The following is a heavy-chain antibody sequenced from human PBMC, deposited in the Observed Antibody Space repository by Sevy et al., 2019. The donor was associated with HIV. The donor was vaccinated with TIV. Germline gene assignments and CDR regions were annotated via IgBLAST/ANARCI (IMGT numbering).Heavy chain of an antibody. V-gene: IGHV3-33*01. Sequence: GGSLRLSCAASGFTLSSYGMHWVRQAPGKGLEWVAVIRYDGSNKYYADSVKRRFTISRDNSKNTLYLQMNSLRAEDTAVYYWARDRLGITISAEWGGGMDVWGQGTTVTVSS. CDR1: GFTLSSYG. CDR3: ARDRLGITISAEWGGGMDV. D-gene: IGHD3-3*01. J-gene: IGHJ6*02. CDR2: IRYDGSNK.